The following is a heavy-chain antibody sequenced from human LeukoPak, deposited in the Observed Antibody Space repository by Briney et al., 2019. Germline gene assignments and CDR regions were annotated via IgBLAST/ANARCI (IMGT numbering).Heavy chain of an antibody. D-gene: IGHD3-22*01. V-gene: IGHV3-33*06. J-gene: IGHJ3*02. CDR2: IWYDGSNK. CDR3: AKDSSGSSSAAFDI. CDR1: GFTFSSYG. Sequence: PGRSLRLSCAASGFTFSSYGMHWVRQPPGKGLEWVAVIWYDGSNKYYADSVKGRFTISRDNSKNTLYLQMNSLRAEDTAVYYCAKDSSGSSSAAFDIWGQGTMVTVSS.